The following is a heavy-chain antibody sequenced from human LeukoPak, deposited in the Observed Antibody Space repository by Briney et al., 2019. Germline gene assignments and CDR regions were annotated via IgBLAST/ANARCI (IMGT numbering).Heavy chain of an antibody. Sequence: SETLSLTCDFSGDSLSGYYWSWIRQPPGKGLEWIGYIYHSGSTYYNPSLKSRVTISVDRSKNQFSLKLSSVTAADTAVYYCARGDGLFDYWGQGPLVTVSS. CDR2: IYHSGST. V-gene: IGHV4-30-2*01. J-gene: IGHJ4*02. D-gene: IGHD5-24*01. CDR1: GDSLSGYY. CDR3: ARGDGLFDY.